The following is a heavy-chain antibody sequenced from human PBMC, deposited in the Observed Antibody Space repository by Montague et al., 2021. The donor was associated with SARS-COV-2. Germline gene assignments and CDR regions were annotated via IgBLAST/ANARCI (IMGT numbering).Heavy chain of an antibody. J-gene: IGHJ5*02. Sequence: SETLSLTCTVSGVVVLRRRSEEHTFELQSHEQLVWRVRLEKKGSTYYKPSLKSRVTISVDTSKNQFSLKLSSVTAADTAVYYCARQEPIVVVVAAARGWFDPWGQGTTVTVSS. D-gene: IGHD2-15*01. CDR1: GVVVLRRRSE. CDR2: LEKKGST. CDR3: ARQEPIVVVVAAARGWFDP. V-gene: IGHV4-39*01.